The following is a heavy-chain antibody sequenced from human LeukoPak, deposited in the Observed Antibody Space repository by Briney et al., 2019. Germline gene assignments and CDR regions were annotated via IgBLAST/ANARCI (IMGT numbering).Heavy chain of an antibody. J-gene: IGHJ4*02. D-gene: IGHD4-23*01. CDR1: GGTFSSYA. CDR3: ARAATVVTPFDY. Sequence: ASVKVSCKASGGTFSSYAISWVRHAPGQGLEWMGGIIPIFGTANYAQKFQGRVTITADESTSTAYMELSSLRSEDTAVYYCARAATVVTPFDYWGQGTLVTVSS. CDR2: IIPIFGTA. V-gene: IGHV1-69*13.